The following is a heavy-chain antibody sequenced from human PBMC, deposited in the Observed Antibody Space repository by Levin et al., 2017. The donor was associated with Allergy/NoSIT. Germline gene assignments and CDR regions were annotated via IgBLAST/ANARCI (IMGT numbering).Heavy chain of an antibody. V-gene: IGHV1-8*01. CDR1: GYSFTSYD. CDR3: ARTDHYYAESRTVDF. D-gene: IGHD3-10*01. Sequence: GESLKISCKASGYSFTSYDINWVRQATGQGLEWMGWMNPNTGSAGYVQRFQGRVTMTRDTSTSTAYMELTSLTSEDTAVYFCARTDHYYAESRTVDFWGQGTLVPVSS. J-gene: IGHJ4*02. CDR2: MNPNTGSA.